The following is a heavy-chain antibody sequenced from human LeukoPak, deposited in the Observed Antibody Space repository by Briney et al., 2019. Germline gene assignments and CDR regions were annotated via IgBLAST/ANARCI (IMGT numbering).Heavy chain of an antibody. CDR1: GYTFTGYY. CDR2: INPNSGGT. V-gene: IGHV1-2*02. Sequence: GASVKVSCKASGYTFTGYYMHWVRQAPGQGLEWMGWINPNSGGTNYAQKFQGRVTMTRDTSISTACMELSRLRSNDTAVYYCARALYSSGWLSDYWGQGTLVTVSS. D-gene: IGHD6-19*01. CDR3: ARALYSSGWLSDY. J-gene: IGHJ4*02.